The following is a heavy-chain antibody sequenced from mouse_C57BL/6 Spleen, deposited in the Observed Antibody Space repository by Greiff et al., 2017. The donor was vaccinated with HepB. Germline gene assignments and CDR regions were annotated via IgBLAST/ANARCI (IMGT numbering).Heavy chain of an antibody. J-gene: IGHJ1*03. CDR2: IDPSDSET. CDR1: GYTFTSYW. CDR3: ARWRDWDWYFDV. Sequence: QVQLQQPGAELVRPGSSVKLSCKASGYTFTSYWMHWVKQRPIQGLEWIGNIDPSDSETHYNQKFKDKATLTVDKSSSTAYMQLSSLTSEDSAVYYCARWRDWDWYFDVWGTGTTVTVSS. V-gene: IGHV1-52*01. D-gene: IGHD4-1*01.